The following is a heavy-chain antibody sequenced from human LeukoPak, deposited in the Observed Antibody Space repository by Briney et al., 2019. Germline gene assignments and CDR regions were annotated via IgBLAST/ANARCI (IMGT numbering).Heavy chain of an antibody. CDR2: IYPGESDT. D-gene: IGHD6-6*01. CDR1: GSRFTSFW. Sequence: GGSLKISCKGSGSRFTSFWIGWGRQMPGKGLEWMGIIYPGESDTRYSPSFEGQVTISADKSISTAYLQWSSLKASDTAMYYCARLSSSSVDYWGQGPRVTASS. J-gene: IGHJ4*02. CDR3: ARLSSSSVDY. V-gene: IGHV5-51*01.